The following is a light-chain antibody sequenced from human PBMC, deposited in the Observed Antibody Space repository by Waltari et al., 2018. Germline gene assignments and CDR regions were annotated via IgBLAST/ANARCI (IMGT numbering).Light chain of an antibody. CDR3: CSYAGSTTWV. J-gene: IGLJ3*02. CDR2: DVN. CDR1: TSDIGSHHL. V-gene: IGLV2-23*02. Sequence: QSALTQPASMSGSPGQSITVPCTGATSDIGSHHLFPWYQQHPGKAPKLILYDVNRRPSGVSDRFSGSKSGITASLTISGLQAEDEADYYCCSYAGSTTWVFGGGTKLTVL.